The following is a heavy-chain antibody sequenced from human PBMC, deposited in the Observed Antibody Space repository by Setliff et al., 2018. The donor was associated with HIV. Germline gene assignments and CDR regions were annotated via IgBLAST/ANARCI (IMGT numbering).Heavy chain of an antibody. CDR2: IYYSGST. V-gene: IGHV4-59*12. CDR1: GASIPGYY. Sequence: SETLSLTCTVSGASIPGYYWSWIRQPPGKGLEWIGYIYYSGSTNYNPSLKSRVTISVDTSKNQFSLKLSSVTAADTAVYYCARATVAIFGVVTAILHYFDYWGQGTLVTVSS. CDR3: ARATVAIFGVVTAILHYFDY. D-gene: IGHD3-3*01. J-gene: IGHJ4*02.